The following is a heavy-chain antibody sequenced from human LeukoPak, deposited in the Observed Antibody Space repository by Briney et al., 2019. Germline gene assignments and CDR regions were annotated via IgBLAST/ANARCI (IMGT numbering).Heavy chain of an antibody. J-gene: IGHJ6*02. V-gene: IGHV4-59*01. D-gene: IGHD6-13*01. Sequence: PETLSLTCTVSGGSISSYYWSWIRQPPGKGLEWIGYIYYSGSTNYSPSLKSRVTISVDTSKNQFSLKLSSVTAADTAVYYCARVPLTSIAADVYYYYGMDVWGQGTTVTVSS. CDR3: ARVPLTSIAADVYYYYGMDV. CDR2: IYYSGST. CDR1: GGSISSYY.